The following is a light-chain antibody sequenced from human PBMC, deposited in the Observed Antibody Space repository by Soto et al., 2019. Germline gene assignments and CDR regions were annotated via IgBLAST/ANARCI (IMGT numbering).Light chain of an antibody. V-gene: IGKV1-39*01. CDR3: QQSYTTPS. CDR1: QSISSY. J-gene: IGKJ3*01. Sequence: DIQMTQSPSSLPASVGDRVTITRRASQSISSYLNWYQQKPGKAPKLLIYAASSSQSGVPSRLSGSGSGTDFTLTIRSLQPEDFATYDCQQSYTTPSFGPGTKVDIK. CDR2: AAS.